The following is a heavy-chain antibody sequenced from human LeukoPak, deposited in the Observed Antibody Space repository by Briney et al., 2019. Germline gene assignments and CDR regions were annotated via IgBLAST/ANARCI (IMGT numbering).Heavy chain of an antibody. J-gene: IGHJ4*02. Sequence: ASVKVSCKASGYTFTSYGISWVRQAPGQGLEWMGWISAYNGNTNYAQKLQGRVTMTTDTSTSTAYMELRSLRSDDTAVYYCGRDFRPLNWGSSYYFDYWGQGTLVTVSS. CDR2: ISAYNGNT. V-gene: IGHV1-18*01. CDR3: GRDFRPLNWGSSYYFDY. D-gene: IGHD7-27*01. CDR1: GYTFTSYG.